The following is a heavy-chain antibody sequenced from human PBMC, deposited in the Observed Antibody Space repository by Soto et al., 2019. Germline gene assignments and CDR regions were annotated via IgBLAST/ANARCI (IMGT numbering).Heavy chain of an antibody. J-gene: IGHJ3*01. CDR3: ARDADFGPQDPKFWAFDL. V-gene: IGHV4-4*02. D-gene: IGHD3-3*01. CDR2: THASGPT. Sequence: QVQLQQSGPGLVKPSGTLSLTCAVSGVSTRGSEWWTWVRQAPGKGREWIAETHASGPTNYNPSLQGRVTIALTTSKSQLSLTLIAVTAADRAFYFWARDADFGPQDPKFWAFDLWGQGTMVMVSS. CDR1: GVSTRGSEW.